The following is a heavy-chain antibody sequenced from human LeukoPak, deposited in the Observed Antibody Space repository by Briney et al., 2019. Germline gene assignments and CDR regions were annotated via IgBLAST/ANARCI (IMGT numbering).Heavy chain of an antibody. J-gene: IGHJ6*02. CDR2: ISAYNGNT. Sequence: GASVKVSCKASGYTFTSYGISGVRQAAGQGLEGMGWISAYNGNTNYAQKLQGRVTMTTDTSTSTAYMELRSLRSDDTAVYHCARVVYSGYAGGMDVWGQGTTVTVSS. V-gene: IGHV1-18*01. CDR1: GYTFTSYG. D-gene: IGHD5-12*01. CDR3: ARVVYSGYAGGMDV.